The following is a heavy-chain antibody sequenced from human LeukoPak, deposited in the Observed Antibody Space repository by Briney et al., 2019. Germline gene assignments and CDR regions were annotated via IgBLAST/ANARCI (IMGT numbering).Heavy chain of an antibody. Sequence: SETLSLTCTVSGGSISSGGYYWSWIRQHPGKGLEWIGYIYYSGSTYYNPSLKSRVTISVDTSKNQFSLKLSSVTAADTAVYYCARDPEYHSGSSHWGQGTLVTVSS. CDR1: GGSISSGGYY. J-gene: IGHJ4*02. CDR3: ARDPEYHSGSSH. CDR2: IYYSGST. V-gene: IGHV4-31*03. D-gene: IGHD1-26*01.